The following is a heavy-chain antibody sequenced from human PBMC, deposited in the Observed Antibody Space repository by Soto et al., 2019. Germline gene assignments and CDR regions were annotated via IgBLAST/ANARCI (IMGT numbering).Heavy chain of an antibody. CDR3: ARDSSGYFPGPFDT. D-gene: IGHD6-25*01. CDR1: GLTFSSYA. J-gene: IGHJ5*02. CDR2: IKQDGSEK. Sequence: GGSLRLSCAASGLTFSSYAMSWVRQAPGKGLEWVANIKQDGSEKYYEDSVKGRFTISRDNAKSSVYLQTNSLRAEDTAVYYCARDSSGYFPGPFDTWGQGTLVTVSS. V-gene: IGHV3-7*01.